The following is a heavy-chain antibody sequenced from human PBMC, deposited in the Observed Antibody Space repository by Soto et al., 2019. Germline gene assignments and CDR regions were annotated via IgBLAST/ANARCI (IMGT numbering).Heavy chain of an antibody. CDR1: GGSISSGGYY. Sequence: SETLSLTCAVSGGSISSGGYYWSWFRQHPGKGLEWIGYIYYSGSTYYNPSLKSRVTISVDTSKNQFSLKLSSVTAADTAVYYCARAIQYYYDSSGTSYYFDYWGQGTLVTVSS. CDR3: ARAIQYYYDSSGTSYYFDY. V-gene: IGHV4-31*11. D-gene: IGHD3-22*01. CDR2: IYYSGST. J-gene: IGHJ4*02.